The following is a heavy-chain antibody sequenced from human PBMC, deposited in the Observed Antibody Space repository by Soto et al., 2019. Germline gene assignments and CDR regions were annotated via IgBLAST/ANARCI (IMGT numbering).Heavy chain of an antibody. CDR2: NIPIFGTA. Sequence: QMQLVQSGAEVKKPGSSVRVSCKASGGTFSSYALSLARQAPGHGLAWMGGNIPIFGTANYAQKFQGRGTITADESTSTADMELSSLRSEDTAVYYCARRRNDYGDYYLDYRGQGTRDTVSS. D-gene: IGHD4-17*01. V-gene: IGHV1-69*19. J-gene: IGHJ4*02. CDR1: GGTFSSYA. CDR3: ARRRNDYGDYYLDY.